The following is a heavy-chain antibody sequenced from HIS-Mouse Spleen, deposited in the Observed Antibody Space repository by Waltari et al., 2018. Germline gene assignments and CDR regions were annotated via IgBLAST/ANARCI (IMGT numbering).Heavy chain of an antibody. Sequence: QVQLQQWGAGLLKPSETLSLTCAVYGGSFSGYYWSWIRQPPGKGLEWIGEINHSGSTNYNPSLKSRVTISVDTSKNQFSLKLSSVTAADTAVYYCARLKGYCSSTSCYYFDYWGQGTLVTVSS. V-gene: IGHV4-34*01. D-gene: IGHD2-2*01. CDR2: INHSGST. CDR1: GGSFSGYY. CDR3: ARLKGYCSSTSCYYFDY. J-gene: IGHJ4*02.